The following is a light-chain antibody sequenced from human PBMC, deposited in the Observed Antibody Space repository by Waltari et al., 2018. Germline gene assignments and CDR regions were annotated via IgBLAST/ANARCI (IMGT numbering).Light chain of an antibody. Sequence: QSALTQPASVSGSPGQSITISCTGTSSDIGGYNYVSWYQQHPGKAPQLLIYDVSKRPSGVSNRFSGSKSGNTASLRISGLQADDEAEYYCSSYSTNSAHVFGTGTKVTFL. CDR1: SSDIGGYNY. J-gene: IGLJ1*01. CDR3: SSYSTNSAHV. V-gene: IGLV2-14*03. CDR2: DVS.